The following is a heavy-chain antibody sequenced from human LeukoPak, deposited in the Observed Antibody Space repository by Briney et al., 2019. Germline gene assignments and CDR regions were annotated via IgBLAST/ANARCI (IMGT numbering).Heavy chain of an antibody. CDR2: INSDASTT. Sequence: GRCLRLSCAASGFTFSSYCMHCVRQAPGKGLVWVSRINSDASTTRYADSVKGRFTISRDNAKNTLSLQMNSLRAEDTAVYYCARSPGYCSGGSCIYFDYWGQGTLVTVSS. CDR3: ARSPGYCSGGSCIYFDY. D-gene: IGHD2-15*01. CDR1: GFTFSSYC. J-gene: IGHJ4*02. V-gene: IGHV3-74*01.